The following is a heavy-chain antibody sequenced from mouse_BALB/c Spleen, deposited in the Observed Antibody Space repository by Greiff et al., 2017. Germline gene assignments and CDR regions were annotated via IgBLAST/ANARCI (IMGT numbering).Heavy chain of an antibody. Sequence: EVKLQESGPGLVKPSQSLSLTCTVTGYSITSDYAWNWIRQFPGNKLEWMGYISYSGSTSYNPSLKSRISITRDTSKNQFFLQLNSVTTEDTATYYCARDYYGSSYYWYFDVWGAGTTVTVSS. J-gene: IGHJ1*01. V-gene: IGHV3-2*02. CDR3: ARDYYGSSYYWYFDV. CDR2: ISYSGST. D-gene: IGHD1-1*01. CDR1: GYSITSDYA.